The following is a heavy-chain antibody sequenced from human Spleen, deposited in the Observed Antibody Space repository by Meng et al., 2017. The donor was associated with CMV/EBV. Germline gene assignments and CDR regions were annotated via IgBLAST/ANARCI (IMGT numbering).Heavy chain of an antibody. CDR3: ASVRSAFDV. V-gene: IGHV4-39*01. CDR2: VYYSGST. CDR1: GGSISSSSYY. J-gene: IGHJ3*01. Sequence: SETLSITCTVSGGSISSSSYYWGWIRQPPGKGLEWIGNVYYSGSTNYNPSHKSRVSISLDTSRNQVSLNLGSATAADTAVYYCASVRSAFDVWGHGTMVTVSS.